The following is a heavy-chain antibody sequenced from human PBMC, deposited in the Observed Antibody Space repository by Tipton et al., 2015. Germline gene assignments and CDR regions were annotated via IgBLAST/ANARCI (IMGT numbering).Heavy chain of an antibody. J-gene: IGHJ5*02. CDR3: ARDILPNWFDP. D-gene: IGHD2-21*01. Sequence: TLSLTCTVSGGSISSYYWSWIRQPPGKGLEWIGYIYYGGSTNYNPSLKSRVTISVDTSKNQFSLKLSSVTAADTAVYYCARDILPNWFDPWGQGILVTVSS. CDR2: IYYGGST. CDR1: GGSISSYY. V-gene: IGHV4-59*01.